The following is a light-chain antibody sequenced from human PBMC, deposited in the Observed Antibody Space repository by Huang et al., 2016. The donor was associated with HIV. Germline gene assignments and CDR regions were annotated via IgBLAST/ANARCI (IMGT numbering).Light chain of an antibody. CDR3: QQYHNYST. V-gene: IGKV1-5*03. J-gene: IGKJ2*01. Sequence: DIQMTQSPSTLSASLGDRVTITCRPSESISSWLAWYQQKPGKAPKLLIYRASNLETWVPSRFSGSGSGTDFTLTISRLQPDDFATYYCQQYHNYSTFGQGTKLEIK. CDR1: ESISSW. CDR2: RAS.